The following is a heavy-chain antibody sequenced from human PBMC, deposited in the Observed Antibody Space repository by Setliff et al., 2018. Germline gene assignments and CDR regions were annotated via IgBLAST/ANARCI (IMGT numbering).Heavy chain of an antibody. CDR2: IYPGDSHT. CDR3: ARPGRNNSARPGEY. J-gene: IGHJ4*02. CDR1: GYSFPTYW. Sequence: GESLKISCKASGYSFPTYWIGWVRQVPGKGLEWMGIIYPGDSHTRYSPSFQGQVTISADKSILTAFLQWTYLKASDSAMYYCARPGRNNSARPGEYWGQGTLVTVSS. D-gene: IGHD3-16*01. V-gene: IGHV5-51*01.